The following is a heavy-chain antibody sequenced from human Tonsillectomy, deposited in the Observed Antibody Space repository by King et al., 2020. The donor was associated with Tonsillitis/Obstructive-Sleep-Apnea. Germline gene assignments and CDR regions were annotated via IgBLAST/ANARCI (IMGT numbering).Heavy chain of an antibody. D-gene: IGHD3-10*01. V-gene: IGHV3-30*04. CDR2: ISYDGSNK. CDR1: GFTFGSYA. CDR3: ARAGVRRAPAAPFYY. Sequence: VQLVESGGGVVQPGRSLRLSCAASGFTFGSYAMHWVRQAPGKGLEWVAVISYDGSNKYYADSVKGRFTVSRDNSKNTLYLQMNSLRAEDTAVYYCARAGVRRAPAAPFYYWGQGTLVTVSS. J-gene: IGHJ4*02.